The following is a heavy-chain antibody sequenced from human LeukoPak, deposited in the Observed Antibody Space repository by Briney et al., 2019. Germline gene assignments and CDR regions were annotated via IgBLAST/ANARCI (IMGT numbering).Heavy chain of an antibody. CDR3: ARGVAGYGPYDY. D-gene: IGHD5-12*01. J-gene: IGHJ4*02. Sequence: KTSETLSLTCTVSGDSISTYYWSWIRQPPGKGLEWIGYMYYSGSTNYNPPLKSRVTISLDTPRNQCSRRLNAVTLANPPVHYVARGVAGYGPYDYWGQGTLVTVSS. V-gene: IGHV4-59*01. CDR2: MYYSGST. CDR1: GDSISTYY.